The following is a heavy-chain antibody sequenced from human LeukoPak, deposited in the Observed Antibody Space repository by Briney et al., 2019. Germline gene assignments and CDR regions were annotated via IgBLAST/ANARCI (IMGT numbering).Heavy chain of an antibody. CDR1: GFTFSSYA. CDR3: ARDRSWYTFGNYYMDV. J-gene: IGHJ6*03. V-gene: IGHV3-30*01. Sequence: GGSLRLSCAASGFTFSSYAMHWVRQAPGKGLEWVAFISYDGSNKYYADSVKGRFTISRDNSKNTLYLQMNSLRAEDTAVYYCARDRSWYTFGNYYMDVWGKGTTVTVSS. CDR2: ISYDGSNK. D-gene: IGHD2-2*02.